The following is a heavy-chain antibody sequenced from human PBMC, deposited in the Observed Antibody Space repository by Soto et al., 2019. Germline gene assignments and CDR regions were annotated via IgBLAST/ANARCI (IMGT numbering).Heavy chain of an antibody. Sequence: QVQLAQSGAEVKKPGASVKVSCKASGYAFTSYDINWVRQATGQVLEWMGWMNPNSGNTGYAQKFQGRVTMTRNTSISTAYRELSSLRSVDTAVYYCAREKSYGYDDYWGQGTLVTVSS. CDR3: AREKSYGYDDY. D-gene: IGHD5-18*01. CDR2: MNPNSGNT. CDR1: GYAFTSYD. J-gene: IGHJ4*02. V-gene: IGHV1-8*01.